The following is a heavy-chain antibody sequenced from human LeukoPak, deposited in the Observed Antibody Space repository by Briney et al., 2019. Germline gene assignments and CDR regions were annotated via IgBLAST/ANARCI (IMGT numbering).Heavy chain of an antibody. CDR2: IYYSGST. D-gene: IGHD6-13*01. J-gene: IGHJ5*02. Sequence: SETLSLTCTVSGGSISSYYWSWIRQPPGKGLEWIGYIYYSGSTNYNPSLKSRVTISVDTSKNQFSLKLSSVTAADTAVYYCARDAGQRHSSWYYYNILAGWFDPWGQGTLVTVSS. CDR1: GGSISSYY. CDR3: ARDAGQRHSSWYYYNILAGWFDP. V-gene: IGHV4-59*01.